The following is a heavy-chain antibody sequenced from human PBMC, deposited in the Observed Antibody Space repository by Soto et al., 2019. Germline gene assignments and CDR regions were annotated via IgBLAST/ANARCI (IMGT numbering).Heavy chain of an antibody. Sequence: GGSLRLSCAASGFTFNSYAMSWVRQAPGKGLEWVSAISGSGGSTYYADSVKGRFTISRDNSKNTLYLQMNSLRAEDTAVYYCATTDYTVTTFDYWGQGTLVTVSS. CDR3: ATTDYTVTTFDY. V-gene: IGHV3-23*01. CDR2: ISGSGGST. CDR1: GFTFNSYA. D-gene: IGHD4-17*01. J-gene: IGHJ4*02.